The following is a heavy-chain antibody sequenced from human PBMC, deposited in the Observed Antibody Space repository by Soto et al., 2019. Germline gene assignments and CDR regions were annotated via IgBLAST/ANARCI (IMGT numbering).Heavy chain of an antibody. CDR2: INHRGST. V-gene: IGHV4-34*01. J-gene: IGHJ6*03. Sequence: QVQLQQWGAGLLKPSETLSLTCAVYGGSFSGYYWSWIRQQPGKGLEWLGEINHRGSTDYNTSLMSRVTISMNTSKNQFSLKLSSVTAADTAVYYCARGVQVTVNSYYYYMDVWGKGTTVTVSS. CDR3: ARGVQVTVNSYYYYMDV. CDR1: GGSFSGYY. D-gene: IGHD4-17*01.